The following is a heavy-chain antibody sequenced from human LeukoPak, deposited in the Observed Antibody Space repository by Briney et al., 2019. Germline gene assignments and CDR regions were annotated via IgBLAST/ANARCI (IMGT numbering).Heavy chain of an antibody. CDR3: GRSRGFFGVVFNGVDAGRFDP. Sequence: ASVKVSCRASGGTFSSYAISWVRQAPGQGLEWMGGIIPIFGTANYAQKFQGRVTITTDESTSTAYMELSSLRSEDTAVYYCGRSRGFFGVVFNGVDAGRFDPWGPGTLVTVSS. CDR1: GGTFSSYA. J-gene: IGHJ5*01. D-gene: IGHD3-3*01. CDR2: IIPIFGTA. V-gene: IGHV1-69*05.